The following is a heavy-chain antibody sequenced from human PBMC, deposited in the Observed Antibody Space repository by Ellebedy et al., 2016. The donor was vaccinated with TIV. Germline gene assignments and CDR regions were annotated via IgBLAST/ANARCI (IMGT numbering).Heavy chain of an antibody. Sequence: GESPKISCAASGFTFTNYAIHWVRQGPGKGLVWVSHINDDGNRITYADSVKGRFAISRDIARNTLFLQMDSLRAEDAAVYYCVRDRMGATYTFDMWGQGTMVTVSS. CDR3: VRDRMGATYTFDM. CDR1: GFTFTNYA. V-gene: IGHV3-74*01. J-gene: IGHJ3*02. CDR2: INDDGNRI. D-gene: IGHD2-21*01.